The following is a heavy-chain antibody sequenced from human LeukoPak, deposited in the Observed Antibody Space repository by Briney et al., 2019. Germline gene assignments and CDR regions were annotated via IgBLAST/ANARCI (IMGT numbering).Heavy chain of an antibody. CDR3: VKGQKWEPPLDF. Sequence: QSGGSLRLSCTVSGFSLSNYAMTWVRQAPGKGLEWVSAISDSGRSTYYADSVKGRFTISRDISKSTLYLQMISLRAEDTALYYCVKGQKWEPPLDFWGQGTLVTVSS. D-gene: IGHD1-26*01. CDR1: GFSLSNYA. CDR2: ISDSGRST. V-gene: IGHV3-23*01. J-gene: IGHJ4*02.